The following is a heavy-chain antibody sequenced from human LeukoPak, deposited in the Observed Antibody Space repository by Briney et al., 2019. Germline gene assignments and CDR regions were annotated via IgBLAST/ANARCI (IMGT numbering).Heavy chain of an antibody. Sequence: SVKVSCKASGGTFSSYAISWVRQAPGQGLEWMGGIIPIFGTANYAQKFQGRVTITADKSTGTAYMELSSLRSEDTAVYYCARAADTFAYYYGSGSSWWFDPWGQGTLVTVSS. V-gene: IGHV1-69*06. CDR1: GGTFSSYA. J-gene: IGHJ5*02. CDR2: IIPIFGTA. CDR3: ARAADTFAYYYGSGSSWWFDP. D-gene: IGHD3-10*01.